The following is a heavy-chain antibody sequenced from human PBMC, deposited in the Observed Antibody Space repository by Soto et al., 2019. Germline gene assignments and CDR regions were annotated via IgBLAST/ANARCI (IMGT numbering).Heavy chain of an antibody. CDR1: GYTFTGYY. V-gene: IGHV1-2*02. J-gene: IGHJ4*02. Sequence: ASVKVSCKXSGYTFTGYYMHWVRQAPGQGLEWMGWINPSSGGTNYAQKFQGRVTMTRDTSISTAYMELSRLRSDDTAVYYCARGWNYVHGDYWGQGTLVTVSS. D-gene: IGHD1-7*01. CDR3: ARGWNYVHGDY. CDR2: INPSSGGT.